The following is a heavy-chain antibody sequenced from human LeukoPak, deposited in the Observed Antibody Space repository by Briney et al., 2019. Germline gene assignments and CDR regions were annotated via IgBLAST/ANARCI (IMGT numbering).Heavy chain of an antibody. J-gene: IGHJ3*02. Sequence: SETLSLTCTVSGGSISSYYWSWIRQPPGKGLEWIGYIYYSGSTNYNPSLKSRVTISVDTSKNQFSLKLSSVTAADTAVYYCARAPFCSGGSCTTWGAFDIWGQGTMVTVSS. V-gene: IGHV4-59*01. D-gene: IGHD2-15*01. CDR3: ARAPFCSGGSCTTWGAFDI. CDR1: GGSISSYY. CDR2: IYYSGST.